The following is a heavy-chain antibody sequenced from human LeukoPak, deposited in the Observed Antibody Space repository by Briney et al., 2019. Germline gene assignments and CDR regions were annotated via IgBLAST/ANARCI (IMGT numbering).Heavy chain of an antibody. CDR3: ARDGKRGGGDWVRGQRRGAWFDP. CDR2: TNPNSGGT. Sequence: GASVKVSCKASGYTFTGYYMHWVRQAPGQGLEWMGWTNPNSGGTNYAQKFQGRVTMTRDTSISTAYMELSRLRSDDTAVYYCARDGKRGGGDWVRGQRRGAWFDPWGQGTLVTVSS. J-gene: IGHJ5*02. D-gene: IGHD2-21*01. V-gene: IGHV1-2*02. CDR1: GYTFTGYY.